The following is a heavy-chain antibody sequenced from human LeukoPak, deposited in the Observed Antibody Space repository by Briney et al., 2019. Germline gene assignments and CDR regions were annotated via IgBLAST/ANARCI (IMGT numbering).Heavy chain of an antibody. CDR2: IKSKIDGGTI. Sequence: GGSLRLPCAASGVSFSNACVNWVRQAPGKGLEWVGRIKSKIDGGTIDYAAPVKGRFTISRDDSKNTPYLQMNSLKTEDTAVYYCARDLGYCTNGVCHTRFDYWGQGTLVAVSS. CDR3: ARDLGYCTNGVCHTRFDY. J-gene: IGHJ4*02. D-gene: IGHD2-8*01. CDR1: GVSFSNAC. V-gene: IGHV3-15*07.